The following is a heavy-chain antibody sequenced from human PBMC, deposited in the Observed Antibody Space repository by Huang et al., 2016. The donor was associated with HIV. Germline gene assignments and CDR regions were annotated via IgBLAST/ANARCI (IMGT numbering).Heavy chain of an antibody. Sequence: EVELAESGGGSVRPGQSLRLSCVGSGFIFSDYWMHWVRQIPGKGLVWVALSESDRSSTSYACSVKGRFTICRDKARNTVYVQMSSLRVDDTAVYYCVRAREKGYDFWSGYRYWGQGAQVTVSS. CDR2: SESDRSST. CDR1: GFIFSDYW. V-gene: IGHV3-74*02. J-gene: IGHJ4*01. CDR3: VRAREKGYDFWSGYRY. D-gene: IGHD3-3*01.